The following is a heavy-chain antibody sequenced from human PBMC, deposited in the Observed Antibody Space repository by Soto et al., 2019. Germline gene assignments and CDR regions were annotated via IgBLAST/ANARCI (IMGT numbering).Heavy chain of an antibody. CDR1: GGSVSSSLYY. CDR3: ARVTGYSGYDS. V-gene: IGHV4-61*01. J-gene: IGHJ5*01. CDR2: IDYSGST. D-gene: IGHD5-12*01. Sequence: QVQLQESGPGLVKPSETLSLTCTVSGGSVSSSLYYWSWIRQPPGKGLEWIGYIDYSGSTNYNPSLTSRVTISVNTSQHQFSLRLSSVTAADTAGYYCARVTGYSGYDSWGQGTLVTVSS.